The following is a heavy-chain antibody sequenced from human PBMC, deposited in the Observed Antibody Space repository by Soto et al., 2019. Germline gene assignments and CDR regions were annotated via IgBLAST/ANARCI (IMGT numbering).Heavy chain of an antibody. Sequence: SETLSLTCTVSGGSISSGGYYWSWIRQHPGKGLEWIGYIYYSGSTYYNPSLKSRVTISVDTSKNQFSLKLSSVTAADTAVYYCARVKYYDSRGSLWSQEPGDVWGQGSKVTVSS. CDR2: IYYSGST. CDR1: GGSISSGGYY. D-gene: IGHD3-22*01. CDR3: ARVKYYDSRGSLWSQEPGDV. V-gene: IGHV4-31*03. J-gene: IGHJ6*02.